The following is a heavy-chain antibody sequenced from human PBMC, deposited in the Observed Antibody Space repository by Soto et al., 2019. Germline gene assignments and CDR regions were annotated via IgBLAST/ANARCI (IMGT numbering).Heavy chain of an antibody. CDR2: MNPNSGNT. Sequence: ASVKVSCKASGYTFTSYDINWVRQATGQGLEWMGWMNPNSGNTGYAQKFQGRVTMTRNTSISTAYMELSSLRSEGTAVYYCARGQLYCSGGSCYSIDAFDIWGQGTMVTVSS. CDR1: GYTFTSYD. CDR3: ARGQLYCSGGSCYSIDAFDI. D-gene: IGHD2-15*01. J-gene: IGHJ3*02. V-gene: IGHV1-8*01.